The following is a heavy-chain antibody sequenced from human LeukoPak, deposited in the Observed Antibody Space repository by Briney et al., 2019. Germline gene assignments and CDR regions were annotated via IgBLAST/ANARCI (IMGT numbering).Heavy chain of an antibody. D-gene: IGHD6-19*01. CDR3: AREAREQWLVTEPRFDY. V-gene: IGHV3-66*01. CDR1: EFSVGSNY. Sequence: GGSLRLSCAASEFSVGSNYMTWVRQAPGKGLEWVSLIYSGGSTYYADSVKGRFTISRDNSKNTLYLQMNSLRAEDTAVYYCAREAREQWLVTEPRFDYWGQGTLVTVSS. J-gene: IGHJ4*02. CDR2: IYSGGST.